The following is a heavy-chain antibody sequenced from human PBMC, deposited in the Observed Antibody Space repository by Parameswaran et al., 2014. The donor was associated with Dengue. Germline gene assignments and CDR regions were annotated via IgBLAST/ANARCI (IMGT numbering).Heavy chain of an antibody. J-gene: IGHJ6*02. CDR3: ARPMVRGVIGYGMDV. V-gene: IGHV1-69*02. CDR2: IIPILGIA. D-gene: IGHD3-10*01. Sequence: SWVRQAPGQGLEWMGRIIPILGIANYAQKFQGRVTITADKSTSTAYMELSSLRSEDTAVYYCARPMVRGVIGYGMDVWGQGTMVTVSS.